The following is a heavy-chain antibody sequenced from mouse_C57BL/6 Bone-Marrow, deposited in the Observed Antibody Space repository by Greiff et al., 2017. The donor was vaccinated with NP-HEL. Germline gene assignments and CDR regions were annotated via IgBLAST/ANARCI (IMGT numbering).Heavy chain of an antibody. J-gene: IGHJ3*01. Sequence: EVQLVESGGGLVKPGGSLKLSCAASGFTFSDYGMHWVRQAPAKGLEWVAYISSGSSTIYYAGTVKGRFTISRDNDKNTLFLIMTSLRSEDTAMYYCARESNYPFAYWGQGTLVTVSA. D-gene: IGHD2-5*01. V-gene: IGHV5-17*01. CDR3: ARESNYPFAY. CDR1: GFTFSDYG. CDR2: ISSGSSTI.